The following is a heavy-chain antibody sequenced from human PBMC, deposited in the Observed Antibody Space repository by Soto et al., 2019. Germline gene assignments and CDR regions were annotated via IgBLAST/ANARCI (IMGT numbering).Heavy chain of an antibody. D-gene: IGHD6-19*01. V-gene: IGHV3-30*18. CDR1: GFTFSSYG. CDR2: ISYDGSNK. J-gene: IGHJ5*02. CDR3: AKDRRQQWLVYWFDP. Sequence: GGSLRLSCAASGFTFSSYGMHWVRQAPGKGLEWVAVISYDGSNKYYADSVKGRFTISRDNSKNTLYLQMNSLRAEDTAVYYCAKDRRQQWLVYWFDPWGQGTLVTVSS.